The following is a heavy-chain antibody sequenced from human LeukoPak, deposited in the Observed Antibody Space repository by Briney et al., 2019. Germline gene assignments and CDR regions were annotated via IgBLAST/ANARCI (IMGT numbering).Heavy chain of an antibody. V-gene: IGHV4-34*01. CDR2: INHSGST. D-gene: IGHD5-18*01. CDR1: GGSFSGYY. J-gene: IGHJ6*02. Sequence: NPSETLSLTCAVYGGSFSGYYWSWIRQPPGKGLEWIGEINHSGSTNYNPSLKSRVTISVDTSKNQFSLKLSSVTAADTAVYYCARSRQLWLVFDYYYGMDVWGQGTTVTVSS. CDR3: ARSRQLWLVFDYYYGMDV.